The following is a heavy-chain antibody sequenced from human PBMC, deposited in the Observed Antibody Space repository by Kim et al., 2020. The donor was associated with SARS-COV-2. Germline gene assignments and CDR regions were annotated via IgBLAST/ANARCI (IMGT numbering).Heavy chain of an antibody. CDR2: ISSDGSST. Sequence: GGSLRLSCAGSGFTFSSYWMHWVRQAPGKGLVWVSRISSDGSSTSYVDSVKGRFTISRDNAKNTVYLQMNSLRAEDTAVYYCARGSSGSYPRAYDIWGQGTMVTVSS. V-gene: IGHV3-74*01. CDR3: ARGSSGSYPRAYDI. CDR1: GFTFSSYW. D-gene: IGHD1-26*01. J-gene: IGHJ3*02.